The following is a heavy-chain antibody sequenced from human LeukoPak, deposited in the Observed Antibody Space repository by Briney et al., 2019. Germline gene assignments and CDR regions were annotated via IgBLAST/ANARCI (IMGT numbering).Heavy chain of an antibody. CDR2: ISPSGSIS. CDR1: GFTFSNHG. CDR3: AKDHLGAPPSEYFQH. J-gene: IGHJ1*01. V-gene: IGHV3-23*01. Sequence: GGTLRLSCAASGFTFSNHGMNWVRQAPGKGLEWVSGISPSGSISYYADSVKGRFTISRDNSKNTVSLQMNSLRAEDTALYYCAKDHLGAPPSEYFQHWGQGTLVTVSS. D-gene: IGHD1-26*01.